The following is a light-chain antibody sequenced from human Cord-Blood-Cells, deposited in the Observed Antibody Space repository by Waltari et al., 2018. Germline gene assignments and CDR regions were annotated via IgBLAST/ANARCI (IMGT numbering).Light chain of an antibody. J-gene: IGLJ2*01. CDR3: CSYAGSSTFYVV. CDR1: SSDVGRDNL. Sequence: QSALTQPASVSGSPGQSINISCTGTSSDVGRDNLVSWSQQQPGKAPKLMIYDVSKRPSGVSNRFSGSKSGNTASLTISGLQAEDEADYYCCSYAGSSTFYVVFGGGTKLTVL. V-gene: IGLV2-23*02. CDR2: DVS.